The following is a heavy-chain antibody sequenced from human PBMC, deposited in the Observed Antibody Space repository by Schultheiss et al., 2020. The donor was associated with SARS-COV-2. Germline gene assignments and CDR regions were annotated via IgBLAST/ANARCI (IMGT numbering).Heavy chain of an antibody. V-gene: IGHV4-39*02. CDR3: LAVAASWRNDY. J-gene: IGHJ4*02. CDR2: IYYSGST. D-gene: IGHD6-19*01. CDR1: GFSFSSYG. Sequence: GSLRLSCAASGFSFSSYGMHWVRQAPGKGLEWIGSIYYSGSTSYNPSVNGRGTLSMDTSGNYFSLKLRAVTAADTAVYFCLAVAASWRNDYWGQGTLVTVSS.